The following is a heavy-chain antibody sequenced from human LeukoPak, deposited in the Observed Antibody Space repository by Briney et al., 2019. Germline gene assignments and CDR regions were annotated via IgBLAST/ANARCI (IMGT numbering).Heavy chain of an antibody. Sequence: NPSETLSLTCAVYGGSFSGYYWSWIRQPPGKGLEWIGEINHSGSTNYNPSLKRRVTISVDTSKNQFSLKLSSVTAADTAVYYCARGRRGLKVYFDYWGQGTLVTVSS. CDR3: ARGRRGLKVYFDY. J-gene: IGHJ4*02. CDR2: INHSGST. D-gene: IGHD2-8*01. V-gene: IGHV4-34*01. CDR1: GGSFSGYY.